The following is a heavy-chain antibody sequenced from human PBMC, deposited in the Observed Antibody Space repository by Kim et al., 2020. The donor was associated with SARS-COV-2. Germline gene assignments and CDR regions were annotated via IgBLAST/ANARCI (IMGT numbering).Heavy chain of an antibody. D-gene: IGHD6-19*01. V-gene: IGHV1-3*01. CDR3: ARGGIAVAGWDYFDY. J-gene: IGHJ4*02. Sequence: QKFQGRVTITRDTSASTAYMELSSLRSEDTAVYYCARGGIAVAGWDYFDYWGQGTLVTVSS.